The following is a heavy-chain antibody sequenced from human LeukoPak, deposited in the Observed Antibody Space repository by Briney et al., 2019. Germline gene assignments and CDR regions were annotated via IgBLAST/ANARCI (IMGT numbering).Heavy chain of an antibody. J-gene: IGHJ4*02. CDR3: ASFRALQSIAARSFDY. CDR1: GYTFTGYY. CDR2: INPNSGGT. Sequence: GASVKVSCKASGYTFTGYYMHWVRQAPGQGLEWMGWINPNSGGTNYAQKFQGRVTMTRDTSISTAYMELSRLRSDDTAVYYCASFRALQSIAARSFDYWGQGTLVTVSS. V-gene: IGHV1-2*02. D-gene: IGHD6-6*01.